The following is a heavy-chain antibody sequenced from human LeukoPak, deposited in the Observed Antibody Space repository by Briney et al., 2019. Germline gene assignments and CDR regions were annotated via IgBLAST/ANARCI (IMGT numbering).Heavy chain of an antibody. D-gene: IGHD3-10*01. J-gene: IGHJ4*02. V-gene: IGHV3-7*01. Sequence: GGSLRLSCAASGFTFSSYWMSWVRQAPGKGLEWVANIKQDGSEKYYVDSVKGRFTISRDNAKNSLYLQMNSLRAEDTAVYYCARAARDYYGSGGYHYFDYWGQGTLVTVSS. CDR2: IKQDGSEK. CDR1: GFTFSSYW. CDR3: ARAARDYYGSGGYHYFDY.